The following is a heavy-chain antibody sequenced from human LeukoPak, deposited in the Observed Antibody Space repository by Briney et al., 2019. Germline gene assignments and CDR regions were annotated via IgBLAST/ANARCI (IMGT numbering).Heavy chain of an antibody. J-gene: IGHJ4*02. Sequence: GASVKVSCKASGYTFTNYGFSWVRQAPGQGLEWMGWINPNSSGTNYAQKFQGRVTMTRDTSISTAYMELSRLRSDDTAMYYCTLPSTYYYFDYWGQGTLVTVSS. CDR3: TLPSTYYYFDY. CDR1: GYTFTNYG. CDR2: INPNSSGT. D-gene: IGHD2-2*01. V-gene: IGHV1-2*02.